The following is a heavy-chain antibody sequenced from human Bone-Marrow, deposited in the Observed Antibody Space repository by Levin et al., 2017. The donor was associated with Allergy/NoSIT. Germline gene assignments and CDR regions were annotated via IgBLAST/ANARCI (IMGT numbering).Heavy chain of an antibody. Sequence: GESLKISCAASGFTFSSHAMHWVRQAPGKGLEWVAVISFDGTDKYYTDPVKGRFTISRDDSKNTMYLQMNSLRGEDTAIYYCARGHLEGDYTLDYWGQGTLVTVSS. V-gene: IGHV3-30-3*01. CDR3: ARGHLEGDYTLDY. CDR2: ISFDGTDK. J-gene: IGHJ4*02. D-gene: IGHD4-17*01. CDR1: GFTFSSHA.